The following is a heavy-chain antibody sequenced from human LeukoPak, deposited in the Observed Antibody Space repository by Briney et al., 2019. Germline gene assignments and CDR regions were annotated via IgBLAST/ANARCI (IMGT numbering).Heavy chain of an antibody. CDR1: GFTFSSYA. Sequence: GGSLRLSCAASGFTFSSYAVNWVRQAPGKGLEWVSSFSRRGSILYADSVKGRFTITRDNARNSLYLQMDSLRAEDTALYYCARSNPEGDFWGQGTLVTVS. V-gene: IGHV3-21*06. CDR3: ARSNPEGDF. J-gene: IGHJ4*02. CDR2: FSRRGSI.